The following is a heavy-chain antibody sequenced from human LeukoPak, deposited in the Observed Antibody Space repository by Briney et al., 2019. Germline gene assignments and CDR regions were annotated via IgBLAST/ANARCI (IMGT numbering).Heavy chain of an antibody. D-gene: IGHD4-23*01. CDR2: INWNGGST. J-gene: IGHJ3*02. V-gene: IGHV3-20*04. Sequence: GGSLRLSCAASGFTFDDYGMSWVRQAPGKGLEWVSGINWNGGSTGYADSVKGRFTISRDNAKNSLYLQMNSLRAEDTALYYCARAYYGGNSPGAFDIWGQGTMVTVSS. CDR1: GFTFDDYG. CDR3: ARAYYGGNSPGAFDI.